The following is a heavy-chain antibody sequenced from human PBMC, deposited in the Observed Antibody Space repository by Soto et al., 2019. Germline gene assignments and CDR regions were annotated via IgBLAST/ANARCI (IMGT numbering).Heavy chain of an antibody. CDR3: ARVEVNNWNSGLDY. CDR2: ISSSSSYI. J-gene: IGHJ4*02. V-gene: IGHV3-21*01. Sequence: GGSLRLSCAASGFTFSSYSMNWVRQAPGKGLEWVSSISSSSSYIYYADSVKGRFTISRDNAKNSLYLQMNSLRAEDTAVYYCARVEVNNWNSGLDYWGQGTLVTVSS. D-gene: IGHD1-7*01. CDR1: GFTFSSYS.